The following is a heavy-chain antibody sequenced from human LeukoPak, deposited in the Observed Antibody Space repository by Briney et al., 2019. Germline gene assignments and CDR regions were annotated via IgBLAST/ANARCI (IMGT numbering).Heavy chain of an antibody. V-gene: IGHV4-38-2*02. CDR3: ARDRYCSSTSCYGGGY. CDR2: IYHSGST. D-gene: IGHD2-2*01. Sequence: PSETLSLTCAVSGYSISSGYYWGWIRQPPGKGLEWIGSIYHSGSTYYNPSLKSRVTISVDTSKNHFSLKLSSVTAADPAVYYCARDRYCSSTSCYGGGYWGQGTLVTVSS. J-gene: IGHJ4*02. CDR1: GYSISSGYY.